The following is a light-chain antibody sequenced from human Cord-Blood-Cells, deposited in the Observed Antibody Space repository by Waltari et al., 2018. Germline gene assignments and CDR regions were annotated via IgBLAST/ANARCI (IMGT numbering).Light chain of an antibody. CDR1: QSVLYSSNNENY. Sequence: DIVMTQSPDSLAVSLGERATIKCKSSQSVLYSSNNENYLAWYQQKPGQPPKLLIYWASTRESGVPDRFSGSGSGTDFTLTISSLQAEDVAVYYCQQYYSTPYSFGQVTKLEIK. CDR2: WAS. CDR3: QQYYSTPYS. V-gene: IGKV4-1*01. J-gene: IGKJ2*03.